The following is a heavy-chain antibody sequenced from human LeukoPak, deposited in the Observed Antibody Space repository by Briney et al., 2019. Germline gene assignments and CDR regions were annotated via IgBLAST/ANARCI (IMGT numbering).Heavy chain of an antibody. V-gene: IGHV4-31*03. CDR1: GGSISSGVYY. Sequence: SETLSLTRTVSGGSISSGVYYWSWIRQHPGKGLEWIGYIYYSGSTYYNPSLKSRVTISVDTSKNQFSLKLSSVTAADTAVYYCARVTPTTVTTSRDDYYGMDVWGQGTTVTVSS. J-gene: IGHJ6*02. CDR2: IYYSGST. D-gene: IGHD4-17*01. CDR3: ARVTPTTVTTSRDDYYGMDV.